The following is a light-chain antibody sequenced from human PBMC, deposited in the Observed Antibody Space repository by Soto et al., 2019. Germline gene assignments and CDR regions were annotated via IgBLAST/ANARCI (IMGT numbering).Light chain of an antibody. V-gene: IGKV1-33*01. CDR1: HDITSY. CDR2: DAS. CDR3: QKCDYLPI. Sequence: DIQMTQSPSSLSASVGDRVTITCQASHDITSYLNWYQHKPGKTPKLLIYDASILEAAVPSRFSGSGSGTHFTCTISSLQPEDVATYYCQKCDYLPIFGPGTTVDF. J-gene: IGKJ3*01.